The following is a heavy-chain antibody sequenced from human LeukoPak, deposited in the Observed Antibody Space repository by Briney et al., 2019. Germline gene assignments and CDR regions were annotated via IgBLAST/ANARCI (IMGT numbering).Heavy chain of an antibody. Sequence: PSETLSLTCAVSGYSISSGYYWGWIRQPPGKGLEWIGRIYHSGSTYYHPSLKSRVTISVDTSKNQFSLTLSSVTAADTAVYYCARHVGLPAAIPYYFDYWGQGTLVTVSS. CDR1: GYSISSGYY. CDR3: ARHVGLPAAIPYYFDY. J-gene: IGHJ4*02. CDR2: IYHSGST. V-gene: IGHV4-38-2*01. D-gene: IGHD2-2*01.